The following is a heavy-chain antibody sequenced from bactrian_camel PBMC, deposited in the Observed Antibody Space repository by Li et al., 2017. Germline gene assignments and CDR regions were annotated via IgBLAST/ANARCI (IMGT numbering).Heavy chain of an antibody. D-gene: IGHD1*01. CDR1: GRIKSDYC. J-gene: IGHJ4*01. V-gene: IGHV3S53*01. Sequence: VQLVESGGGSVQAGGSLRLSCAASGRIKSDYCMGWFRQVRGNEPEGVAVIDSDGIPTYADSVKGRFTISKNNTENTLYLQMDTLRPEDTAMYYCAADLFFPPVYVDALLNADWAYWGQGTQVTVS. CDR3: AADLFFPPVYVDALLNADWAY. CDR2: IDSDGIP.